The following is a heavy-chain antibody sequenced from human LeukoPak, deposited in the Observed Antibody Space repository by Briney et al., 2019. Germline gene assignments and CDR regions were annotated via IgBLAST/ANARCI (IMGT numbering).Heavy chain of an antibody. CDR1: GFTFSSYA. J-gene: IGHJ4*02. CDR2: ISYDGSNK. Sequence: GGSLRLSCAASGFTFSSYAMHWVRQAPGKGLEWVAVISYDGSNKYYADSVKGRFTISRDNSQNTLYLQMNSLRAEDTAIYYCARVGPDYWGQGTLVTVSS. V-gene: IGHV3-30-3*01. CDR3: ARVGPDY.